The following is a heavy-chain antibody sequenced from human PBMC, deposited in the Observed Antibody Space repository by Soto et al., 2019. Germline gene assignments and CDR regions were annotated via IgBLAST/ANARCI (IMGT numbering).Heavy chain of an antibody. CDR3: ARMGGSSSQDWFDP. J-gene: IGHJ5*02. D-gene: IGHD6-6*01. V-gene: IGHV4-4*07. CDR1: GGSISSYY. Sequence: PSETLSLTCTVSGGSISSYYWSWIRQPAGKGLEWIGRIYTSGSTNYNPSLKSRVTMSVDTSKNQFSLKLSSVTAADTAVYYCARMGGSSSQDWFDPWGQGTLVTVSS. CDR2: IYTSGST.